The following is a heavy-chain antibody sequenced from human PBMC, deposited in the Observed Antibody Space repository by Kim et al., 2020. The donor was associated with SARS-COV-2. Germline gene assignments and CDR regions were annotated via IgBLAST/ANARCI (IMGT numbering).Heavy chain of an antibody. Sequence: GGSLRLSCAASGFTFSSYGMHWVRQAPGKGLEWVAVISYDGSNKYYADSVKGRFTISRDNSKNTLYLQMNSLRAEDTAVYYCAKSPSSGEADYWGQGTLVTVSS. D-gene: IGHD4-17*01. CDR2: ISYDGSNK. V-gene: IGHV3-30*18. CDR1: GFTFSSYG. J-gene: IGHJ4*02. CDR3: AKSPSSGEADY.